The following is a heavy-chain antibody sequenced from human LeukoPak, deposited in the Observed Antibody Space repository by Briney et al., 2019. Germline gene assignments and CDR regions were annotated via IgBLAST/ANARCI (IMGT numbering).Heavy chain of an antibody. Sequence: SETLSLTCAVYGGSFSGYYWSWIRQPPGKGLKWIGEINHSGSTNYNPSLKSRVTISVDTSKNQFSLKLSSVTAADTAVYYCARVGLWFGELSWFDPWGQGTLVTVSS. J-gene: IGHJ5*02. CDR3: ARVGLWFGELSWFDP. CDR2: INHSGST. D-gene: IGHD3-10*01. CDR1: GGSFSGYY. V-gene: IGHV4-34*01.